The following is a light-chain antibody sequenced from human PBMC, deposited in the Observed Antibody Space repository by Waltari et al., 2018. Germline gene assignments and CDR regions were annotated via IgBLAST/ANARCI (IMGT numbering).Light chain of an antibody. Sequence: QSALTQPASVSGSPGQSIAISCTGTSSDVGAYDSVSWYQQHPGKAPKLVFYAVSNRPSVVSNRFSCSRYGDTASLTISGLQAEDEADYYCCSYTSSSVSYVFGTGTRVTVL. J-gene: IGLJ1*01. CDR2: AVS. CDR3: CSYTSSSVSYV. V-gene: IGLV2-14*01. CDR1: SSDVGAYDS.